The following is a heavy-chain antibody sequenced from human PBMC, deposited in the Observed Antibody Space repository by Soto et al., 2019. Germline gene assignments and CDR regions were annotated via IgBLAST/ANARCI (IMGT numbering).Heavy chain of an antibody. J-gene: IGHJ4*02. D-gene: IGHD3-9*01. CDR1: GSTFTRYA. CDR3: ARDPRYSDWFDY. Sequence: XSVKVSCKASGSTFTRYAMHWVRQAPGQRVDWMGGLXAGNGXTQYSQKFQGXXAIARDTXXTTAYMELRSLRPHDTAVYYCARDPRYSDWFDYCGQGTLVTVSS. V-gene: IGHV1-3*01. CDR2: LXAGNGXT.